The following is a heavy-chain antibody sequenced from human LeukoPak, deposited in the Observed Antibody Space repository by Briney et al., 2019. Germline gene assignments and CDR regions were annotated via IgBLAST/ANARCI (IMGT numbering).Heavy chain of an antibody. CDR3: ARFGITVVRGGKYYFDY. CDR1: GGCISNDY. D-gene: IGHD3-10*01. V-gene: IGHV4-59*08. Sequence: SETLSLTCTVSGGCISNDYWSLIRQPPGKGLEWSGEIYYSGATKYNPSLKSRITISVDTSKNQFSLVLSSVTAADTAVYYCARFGITVVRGGKYYFDYWGQGTLVTASS. J-gene: IGHJ4*02. CDR2: IYYSGAT.